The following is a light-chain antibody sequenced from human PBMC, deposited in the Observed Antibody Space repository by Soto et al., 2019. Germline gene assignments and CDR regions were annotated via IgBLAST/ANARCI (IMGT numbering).Light chain of an antibody. CDR2: EDN. Sequence: FMLTQPHSVSESPGKTVTISCTGSSGSIASNYVQWFQQRPGSAPTTVIYEDNKRPSGVPDRFSGSIDSSSNSASLTISGLKTEDEADYSCQSYGDNNQVFGGGTKLTVL. CDR1: SGSIASNY. CDR3: QSYGDNNQV. V-gene: IGLV6-57*02. J-gene: IGLJ3*02.